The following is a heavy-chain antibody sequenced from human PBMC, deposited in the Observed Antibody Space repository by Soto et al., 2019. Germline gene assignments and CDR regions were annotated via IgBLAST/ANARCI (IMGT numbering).Heavy chain of an antibody. CDR2: ISYDGSNK. J-gene: IGHJ4*02. V-gene: IGHV3-30-3*01. CDR1: GFTFSSYA. D-gene: IGHD1-1*01. Sequence: QVQLVASGGGVVQPGRSLRLSCAASGFTFSSYAMHWVRQAPGKGLEWVAVISYDGSNKYYADSVKGRFTISRDNSKNTLYLQMNSLRAEDTAVYYCARDLEMATTYFDYWGQGTLVTVSS. CDR3: ARDLEMATTYFDY.